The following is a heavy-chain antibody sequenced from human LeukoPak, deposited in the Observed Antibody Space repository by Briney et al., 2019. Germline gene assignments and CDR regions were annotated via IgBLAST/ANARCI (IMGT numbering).Heavy chain of an antibody. D-gene: IGHD3-9*01. Sequence: ASVKVSCKASGYTFTSYYMHWVRQAPGQGLEWMGIINPSGGSTSYAQKFQGRVTITADKSTSTAYMELSSLRSEDTAVYYCAKPILRYLFLGGYWGQGTLVTVSS. CDR2: INPSGGST. CDR1: GYTFTSYY. CDR3: AKPILRYLFLGGY. J-gene: IGHJ4*02. V-gene: IGHV1-46*01.